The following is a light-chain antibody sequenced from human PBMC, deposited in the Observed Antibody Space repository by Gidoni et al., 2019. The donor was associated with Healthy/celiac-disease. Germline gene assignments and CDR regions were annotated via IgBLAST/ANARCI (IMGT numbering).Light chain of an antibody. V-gene: IGKV1-39*01. CDR1: QSMSSY. J-gene: IGKJ1*01. CDR3: QQSYSTPPT. Sequence: DIQMTQSPSSLSASVGDRVTITCRASQSMSSYLNWYQQKPGKAPKLLIYAASSLQSGVPSRFSGSGSRTVFTLTISSLQPEDFATYYWQQSYSTPPTFGQGTKVEIK. CDR2: AAS.